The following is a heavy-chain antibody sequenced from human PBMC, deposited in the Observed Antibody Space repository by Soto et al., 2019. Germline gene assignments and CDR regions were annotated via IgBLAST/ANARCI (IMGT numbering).Heavy chain of an antibody. D-gene: IGHD6-19*01. Sequence: SVKVSCKASGYTFTSYGISWVRQAPGQGLEWMGGIIPIFGTANYAQKFQGRVTITADESTSTAYMELSSLRSEDTAVYYCARVMRAVAGDYYYYGMDVWGQGTTVTVSS. CDR2: IIPIFGTA. CDR1: GYTFTSYG. J-gene: IGHJ6*02. V-gene: IGHV1-69*13. CDR3: ARVMRAVAGDYYYYGMDV.